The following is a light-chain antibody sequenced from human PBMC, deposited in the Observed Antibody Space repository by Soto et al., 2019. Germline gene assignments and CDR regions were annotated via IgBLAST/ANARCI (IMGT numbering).Light chain of an antibody. CDR1: QSITSY. V-gene: IGKV1-39*01. Sequence: DIQMTQSPSSLSASVGDRVTITCRASQSITSYLHWYQQKPGKAPKLLIYGATSLQSGVPSRFSGSGSVTDFTLTISNLQPDDFATYYGQQSYSPPFTFGQGTKLEIK. J-gene: IGKJ2*01. CDR3: QQSYSPPFT. CDR2: GAT.